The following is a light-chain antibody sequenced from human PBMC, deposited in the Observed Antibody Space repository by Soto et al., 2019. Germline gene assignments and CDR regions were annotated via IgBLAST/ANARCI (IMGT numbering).Light chain of an antibody. V-gene: IGLV2-14*01. CDR1: SSDVGGYNY. Sequence: QSVLTQPASVSGSPGQSITISCTGTSSDVGGYNYVSWYQQHPGKAPKLMIYEVSNRPSGVSNRFSGSKSGNTTSLTISGRHAEDEADHYCSSYTSSSAGYEVFGGGTKLTVL. CDR2: EVS. J-gene: IGLJ2*01. CDR3: SSYTSSSAGYEV.